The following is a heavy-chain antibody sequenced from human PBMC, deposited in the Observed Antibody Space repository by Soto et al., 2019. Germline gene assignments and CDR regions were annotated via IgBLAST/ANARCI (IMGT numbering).Heavy chain of an antibody. V-gene: IGHV1-69*12. D-gene: IGHD3-3*01. Sequence: QVQLVQSGAEVKEPGSSVNVSCKTSGATFGNTAVTWVRQAPGQGLEWIGGIVPLFGTANYAQKFRGRVTITAAESTSTADMELSSLRTDDTAVYYCARDGDPGYSFWSGPLGGGRFDPWGQGTLVTVSS. J-gene: IGHJ5*02. CDR1: GATFGNTA. CDR3: ARDGDPGYSFWSGPLGGGRFDP. CDR2: IVPLFGTA.